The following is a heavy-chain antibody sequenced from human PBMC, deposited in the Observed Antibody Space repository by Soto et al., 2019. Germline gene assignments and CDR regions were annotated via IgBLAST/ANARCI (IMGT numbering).Heavy chain of an antibody. J-gene: IGHJ2*01. CDR1: GGSVSSGSYY. CDR3: ARAHIAAAGLLRYFDL. Sequence: SETLSLTCTVSGGSVSSGSYYWSWIRQPPGKGLEWIGYIYYSGSTNYNPSLKSRVTISVDTSKNQFSLKLSSVTAADTAVYYCARAHIAAAGLLRYFDLWGRGTLVTVSS. V-gene: IGHV4-61*01. D-gene: IGHD6-13*01. CDR2: IYYSGST.